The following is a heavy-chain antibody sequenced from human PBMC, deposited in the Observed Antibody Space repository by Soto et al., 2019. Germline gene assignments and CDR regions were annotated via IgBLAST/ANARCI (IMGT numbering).Heavy chain of an antibody. CDR1: GYTFTSSG. D-gene: IGHD6-19*01. Sequence: ASVKVSCKASGYTFTSSGISWVRQAPGQGPEWMGWISTYNGNTNYAQNLQGRVTMTTDTSTSTAYMELRGLRSDDTAVYYCARTVAGYFAYWGQGTLVTVSS. CDR2: ISTYNGNT. V-gene: IGHV1-18*01. J-gene: IGHJ4*02. CDR3: ARTVAGYFAY.